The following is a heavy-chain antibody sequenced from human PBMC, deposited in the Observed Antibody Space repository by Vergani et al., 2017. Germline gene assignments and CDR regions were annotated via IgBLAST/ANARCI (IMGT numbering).Heavy chain of an antibody. CDR1: GGSFSGYY. CDR3: ARRGAIRVDP. V-gene: IGHV4-34*01. CDR2: INHSGST. Sequence: QVQLQQWGAGLLKPSETLSLTCAIYGGSFSGYYWSWIRQPPGKGLEWIGEINHSGSTNYNPSLKSRVTISVDTSKNQFSLKLSSVTAADTAVYYCARRGAIRVDPWGQGTLVTVSS. D-gene: IGHD3-9*01. J-gene: IGHJ5*02.